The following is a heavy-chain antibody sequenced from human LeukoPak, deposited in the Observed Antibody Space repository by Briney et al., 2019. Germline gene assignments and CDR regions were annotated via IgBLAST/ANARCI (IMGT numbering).Heavy chain of an antibody. Sequence: SETLSLTCTVSGGSISSYYWSWIRQPPGKGLGWIGYIYYSGSTNYNPSLKSRVTISVDTSKNQFSLKLSSVTAADTAVYYCARAVAVAGPFRGAFDIWGQGTMVTVSS. V-gene: IGHV4-59*01. D-gene: IGHD6-19*01. CDR1: GGSISSYY. CDR3: ARAVAVAGPFRGAFDI. J-gene: IGHJ3*02. CDR2: IYYSGST.